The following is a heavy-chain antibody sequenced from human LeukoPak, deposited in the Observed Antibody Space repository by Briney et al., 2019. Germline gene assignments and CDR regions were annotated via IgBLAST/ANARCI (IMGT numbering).Heavy chain of an antibody. D-gene: IGHD1-26*01. J-gene: IGHJ5*02. Sequence: GESLRISCKGSGXSFTSYWITWVRQMPGKGLEWMGRIDPSDSYTNYSPSFQGHVTISADKSISTAYLQWSSLRSEDTAVYYCARDHSGSQHWFDPWGQGTLVTVSS. CDR3: ARDHSGSQHWFDP. V-gene: IGHV5-10-1*01. CDR2: IDPSDSYT. CDR1: GXSFTSYW.